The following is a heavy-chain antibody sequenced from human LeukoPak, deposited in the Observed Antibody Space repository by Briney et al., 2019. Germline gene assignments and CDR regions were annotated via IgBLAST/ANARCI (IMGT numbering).Heavy chain of an antibody. CDR1: GFTFTSYA. D-gene: IGHD6-6*01. V-gene: IGHV3-23*01. CDR2: IIGSGAST. Sequence: GGSLRLSCAASGFTFTSYAMSWVRQAPGKGLEWVSAIIGSGASTYYADSVKGRFTISRDNSKNTLYLQMNSLRVGDTALYYCARDRLSPKYYYYGMDVWGQGTTVTVSS. CDR3: ARDRLSPKYYYYGMDV. J-gene: IGHJ6*02.